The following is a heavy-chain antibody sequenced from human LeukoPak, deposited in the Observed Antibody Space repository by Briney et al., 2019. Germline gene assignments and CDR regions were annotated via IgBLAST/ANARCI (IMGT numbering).Heavy chain of an antibody. CDR1: GFIFSNYA. CDR3: AKGGKWDVTPFDY. J-gene: IGHJ4*02. D-gene: IGHD1-26*01. CDR2: ISGGGGST. V-gene: IGHV3-23*01. Sequence: GGSLRLSCKASGFIFSNYAMSWVRQAPGKGLEWVSTISGGGGSTYYADSVKGRFTISSDNSKNTLYLQVNSLRAEDTAVYYCAKGGKWDVTPFDYWGQGTLVTVSS.